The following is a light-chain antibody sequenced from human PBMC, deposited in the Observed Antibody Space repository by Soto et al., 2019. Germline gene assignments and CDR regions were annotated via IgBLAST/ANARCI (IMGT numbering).Light chain of an antibody. V-gene: IGLV2-11*01. CDR2: DVS. J-gene: IGLJ2*01. Sequence: QSALTQPRSVSGSPGQSVTISCTGTSSDVGGYNYVTWYQQHPGKAPKLMIFDVSNRPSGVPDRCSGAKSGNTASLTISGLRAEDEAEYHCYSYAGSRTLIFGGGTKVTVL. CDR1: SSDVGGYNY. CDR3: YSYAGSRTLI.